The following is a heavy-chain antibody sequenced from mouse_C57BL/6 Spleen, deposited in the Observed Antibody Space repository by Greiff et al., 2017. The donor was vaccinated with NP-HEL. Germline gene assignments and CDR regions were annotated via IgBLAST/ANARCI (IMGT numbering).Heavy chain of an antibody. Sequence: DVQLVESGGGLVKPGGSLKLSCAASGFTFSDYGMHWVRQAPEKGLEWVAYISSGSSTIYYADTVKGRFTISRDNAKNTLFLQMTSLRSEDTAMYYWANAYGNYATYWGQGTLVTVSA. CDR1: GFTFSDYG. CDR2: ISSGSSTI. J-gene: IGHJ3*01. D-gene: IGHD2-1*01. CDR3: ANAYGNYATY. V-gene: IGHV5-17*01.